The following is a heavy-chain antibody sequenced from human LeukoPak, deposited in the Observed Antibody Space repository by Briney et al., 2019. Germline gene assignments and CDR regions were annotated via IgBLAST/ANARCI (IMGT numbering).Heavy chain of an antibody. CDR1: GYSSTSYG. CDR2: INPNSGDT. Sequence: ASVKISCTASGYSSTSYGISWVRQAPGQGLEWMGWINPNSGDTNYAQKFQGGVTMTTDTSINTAYMDLKRLRSDDSAIYYCARGPYDYWGQGTLVTVSS. J-gene: IGHJ4*02. V-gene: IGHV1-2*02. CDR3: ARGPYDY.